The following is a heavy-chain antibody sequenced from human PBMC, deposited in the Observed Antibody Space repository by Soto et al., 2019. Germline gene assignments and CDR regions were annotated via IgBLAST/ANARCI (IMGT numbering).Heavy chain of an antibody. CDR2: IIPIFGTA. CDR1: GGTFSSYA. V-gene: IGHV1-69*01. D-gene: IGHD5-12*01. Sequence: QVQLVQSGAEVKKPGSSVKVSCKASGGTFSSYAISWVRQAPGQGLEWMGGIIPIFGTANYAQKLQGRVTITADESTSTAYMELSSLRSEDTDVYYCARDSLVLRVTGYFDYWGQGSLVTVSS. CDR3: ARDSLVLRVTGYFDY. J-gene: IGHJ4*02.